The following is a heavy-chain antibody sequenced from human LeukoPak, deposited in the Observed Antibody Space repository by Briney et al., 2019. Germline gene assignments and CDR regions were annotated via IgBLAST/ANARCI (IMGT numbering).Heavy chain of an antibody. D-gene: IGHD2-2*01. J-gene: IGHJ5*02. CDR2: IYYSGSN. Sequence: SETLSLTCSVSGGSISSYYWSWLRQPPGKGLEGIGSIYYSGSNYYNQSLTSRVTISVDTSKNQFSLKLSSVTAAATAVYYCARQPKGYCSSTSCKGGFDPWGQGTLVTVSS. V-gene: IGHV4-59*05. CDR1: GGSISSYY. CDR3: ARQPKGYCSSTSCKGGFDP.